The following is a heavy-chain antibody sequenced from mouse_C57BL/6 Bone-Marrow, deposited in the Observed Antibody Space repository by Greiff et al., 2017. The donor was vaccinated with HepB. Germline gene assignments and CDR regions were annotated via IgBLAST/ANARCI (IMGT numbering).Heavy chain of an antibody. CDR2: ISNLAYSI. V-gene: IGHV5-15*01. Sequence: EVQGVESGGGLVQPGGSLKLSCAASGFTFSDYGIAWVRQAPRKGPEWVAFISNLAYSIYYADTVTGRFTISRENAKNTLYLEMSSLRSEDTAMYYCARPYYYGSSYAMDYWGQGTSVTVSS. CDR3: ARPYYYGSSYAMDY. D-gene: IGHD1-1*01. J-gene: IGHJ4*01. CDR1: GFTFSDYG.